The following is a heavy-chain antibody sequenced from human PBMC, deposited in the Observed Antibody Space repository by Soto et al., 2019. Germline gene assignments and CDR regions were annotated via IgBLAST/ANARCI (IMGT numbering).Heavy chain of an antibody. CDR3: TSDRQSIGRRANDAFDL. V-gene: IGHV1-3*01. D-gene: IGHD2-21*01. CDR2: LNPDTGNT. J-gene: IGHJ3*01. CDR1: GFTFSDNL. Sequence: QVQLVQSGAELKKPGASVNISCTAPGFTFSDNLINWVRQVPGQGLEWMGWLNPDTGNTRYSETFQGRVTISRHPSASIVYLKVSGLKNDGTALYFSTSDRQSIGRRANDAFDLWGQGTMITVTS.